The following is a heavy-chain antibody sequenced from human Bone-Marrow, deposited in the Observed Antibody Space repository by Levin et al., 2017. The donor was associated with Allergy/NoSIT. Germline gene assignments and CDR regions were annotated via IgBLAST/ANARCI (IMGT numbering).Heavy chain of an antibody. CDR2: ISSSSSYT. J-gene: IGHJ3*02. CDR3: AGKLKDAFDI. V-gene: IGHV3-11*06. CDR1: GFTFSDYY. D-gene: IGHD1-1*01. Sequence: GGSLRFSCAASGFTFSDYYMSWIRQAPGKGLEWVSYISSSSSYTNYADSVKGRFTISRDNAKNSLYLQMNSLRAEDTAVYYCAGKLKDAFDIWGQGTMVTVSS.